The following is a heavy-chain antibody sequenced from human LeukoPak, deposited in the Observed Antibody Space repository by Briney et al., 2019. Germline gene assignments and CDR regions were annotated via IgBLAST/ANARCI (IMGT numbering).Heavy chain of an antibody. J-gene: IGHJ4*02. D-gene: IGHD3-9*01. Sequence: PGGSLRLSCAASGFTFNTYTMNWVRQAPGKGLEWVSYISGSSGIIDYADSVKGRFTISRDNAKNSLYLQMNSLRAEDTALYYCAKDKASGYDILTGSFDYWGQGTLVTVSS. CDR3: AKDKASGYDILTGSFDY. V-gene: IGHV3-48*04. CDR2: ISGSSGII. CDR1: GFTFNTYT.